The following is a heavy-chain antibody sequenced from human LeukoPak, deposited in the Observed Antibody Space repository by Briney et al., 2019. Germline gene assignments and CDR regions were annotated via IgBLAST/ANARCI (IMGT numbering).Heavy chain of an antibody. CDR2: IYTSGST. Sequence: SETLSLTCTVSGGSISSYYWSWIRQPAGKGLEWIGRIYTSGSTNYNPSLQSRVTISVDTSKNQFSLKLSSVTAADTAVYYCVRDRHEPYDFWSGNGSKYYHHYIDVWGKGTTVTVS. CDR3: VRDRHEPYDFWSGNGSKYYHHYIDV. CDR1: GGSISSYY. V-gene: IGHV4-4*07. J-gene: IGHJ6*03. D-gene: IGHD3-3*01.